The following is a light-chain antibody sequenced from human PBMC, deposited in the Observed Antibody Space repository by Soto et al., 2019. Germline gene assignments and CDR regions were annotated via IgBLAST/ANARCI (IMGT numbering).Light chain of an antibody. Sequence: EIVMTQSPVTQSVSPGDRATLSCRASQSVNSNLAWYQQKPGQTPKLLIYVASTRATGIPARFSGSGSGTEFTLTLSSLQSEDFAVYYCQQYNVWPLTFGGGTKVEFK. J-gene: IGKJ4*01. CDR1: QSVNSN. V-gene: IGKV3-15*01. CDR3: QQYNVWPLT. CDR2: VAS.